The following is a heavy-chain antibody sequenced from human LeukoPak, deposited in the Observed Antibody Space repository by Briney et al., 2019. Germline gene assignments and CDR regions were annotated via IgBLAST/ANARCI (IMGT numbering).Heavy chain of an antibody. CDR2: INPNSGGT. Sequence: ASVTVSCTASGYTFTDYYIHWVRQAPGQGLEWMGWINPNSGGTNYTQKFQGRVTMTRDTSISTAYMELSRLTSDDTAVYYCARVLARYGNLDYWGQGILVTVSS. J-gene: IGHJ4*02. CDR3: ARVLARYGNLDY. D-gene: IGHD1-14*01. V-gene: IGHV1-2*02. CDR1: GYTFTDYY.